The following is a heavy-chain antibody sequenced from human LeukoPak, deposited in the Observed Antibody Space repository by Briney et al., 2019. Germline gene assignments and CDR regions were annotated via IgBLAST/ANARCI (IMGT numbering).Heavy chain of an antibody. CDR2: IYYSGST. J-gene: IGHJ5*02. CDR1: GGSISSYY. CDR3: ARDVRSSWFDP. V-gene: IGHV4-59*12. Sequence: SETLSLTCTVSGGSISSYYWSWIRQPPGKGLEWIGYIYYSGSTNYNPSLKSRVTISVDTSKNQFSLELTSVTAADTAVYYCARDVRSSWFDPWGQGTLVTVSS. D-gene: IGHD3-10*01.